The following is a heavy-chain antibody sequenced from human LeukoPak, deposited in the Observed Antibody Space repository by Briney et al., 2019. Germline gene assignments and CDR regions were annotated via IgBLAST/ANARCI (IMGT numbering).Heavy chain of an antibody. Sequence: GGSLRLSCAASGFTFSNAWMSGGRQAPEKGVEWVGRLKSKTDAGTTDYAAPVKGRFTISRYDSKNTLYLQMNSRKTEDTAVYYCTTDGGYYYDILSTLGGWGQGTLVTVSS. CDR2: LKSKTDAGTT. V-gene: IGHV3-15*01. D-gene: IGHD3-9*01. CDR1: GFTFSNAW. J-gene: IGHJ4*02. CDR3: TTDGGYYYDILSTLGG.